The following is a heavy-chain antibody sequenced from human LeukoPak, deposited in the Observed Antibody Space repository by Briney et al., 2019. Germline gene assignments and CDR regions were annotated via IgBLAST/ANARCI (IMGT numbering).Heavy chain of an antibody. CDR1: GYSFTGYY. D-gene: IGHD3-10*01. CDR2: INPNSGGT. J-gene: IGHJ4*02. CDR3: ARDWGAYYYESGTLSHFDY. V-gene: IGHV1-2*02. Sequence: ASVKVSCKASGYSFTGYYMHWVRQAPGQGLEWMGWINPNSGGTKYAQKFQGRVTMTRDMSISTAYMELRRLRSDDTAVYYCARDWGAYYYESGTLSHFDYWGQGTLVTVSS.